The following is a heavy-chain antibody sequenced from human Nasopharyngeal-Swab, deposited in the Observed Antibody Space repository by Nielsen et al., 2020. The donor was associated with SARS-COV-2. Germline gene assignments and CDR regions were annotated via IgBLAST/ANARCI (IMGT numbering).Heavy chain of an antibody. V-gene: IGHV4-39*07. J-gene: IGHJ4*02. Sequence: SETLSLTCTVSGGSISSSSYYWCWIRQAPGKGLEWVGSIYYSGSTYYNPSLKSGVTISVDTSKNQFSLTMSSVTAADTAVYYCARGGSSGYFKYYFDYWGQGTLVTVSS. CDR2: IYYSGST. D-gene: IGHD3-22*01. CDR3: ARGGSSGYFKYYFDY. CDR1: GGSISSSSYY.